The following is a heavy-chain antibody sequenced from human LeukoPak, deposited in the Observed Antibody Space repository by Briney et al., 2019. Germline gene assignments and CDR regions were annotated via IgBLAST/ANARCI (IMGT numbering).Heavy chain of an antibody. D-gene: IGHD3-16*01. J-gene: IGHJ4*02. CDR1: RFSFSSYG. CDR2: ISNDGSNE. V-gene: IGHV3-30*18. CDR3: AKAERSIWRGSYSFDY. Sequence: PGRSLRLSCAASRFSFSSYGMHWVRQAPGKGLEWVAIISNDGSNEYYADSVKGRFTISRDNSKKTLYLQMNSLRTEDTAVYYCAKAERSIWRGSYSFDYWGQGTLVTVSS.